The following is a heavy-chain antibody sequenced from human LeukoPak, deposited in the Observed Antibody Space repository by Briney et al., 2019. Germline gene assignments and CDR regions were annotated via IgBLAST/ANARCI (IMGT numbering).Heavy chain of an antibody. CDR3: AAGVVTTHCYFDY. D-gene: IGHD4-23*01. J-gene: IGHJ4*02. CDR1: GFTFTSSA. Sequence: TSVKVSCKASGFTFTSSAVRWVRQARGQRLEWIGWIVVGSGNTNYAQKFQERVTITRDMSTSTAYMELSSLRSEDTAVYYCAAGVVTTHCYFDYWGQGTLVTVSS. V-gene: IGHV1-58*01. CDR2: IVVGSGNT.